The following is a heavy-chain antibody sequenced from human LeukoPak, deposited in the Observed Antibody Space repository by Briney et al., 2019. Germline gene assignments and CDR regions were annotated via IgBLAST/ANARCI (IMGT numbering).Heavy chain of an antibody. D-gene: IGHD3-10*01. CDR3: ARDMAAVTDY. CDR2: ITTRSSAV. J-gene: IGHJ4*02. V-gene: IGHV3-48*02. Sequence: GGSLRLSCVASGFNFSSYSMNWVRQAPGKGLEWLSYITTRSSAVYYVDSVKGRFTTSRDNAESSLYLEMNNLRHEDTAVYYCARDMAAVTDYWGQGTPVTVSS. CDR1: GFNFSSYS.